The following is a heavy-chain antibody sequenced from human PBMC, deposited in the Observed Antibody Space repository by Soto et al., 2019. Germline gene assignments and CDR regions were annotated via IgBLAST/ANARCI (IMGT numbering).Heavy chain of an antibody. CDR3: AREGGDGIDY. CDR2: IYYSGST. Sequence: SETLSLTCTVSGGSIRSGSHYWSWIRQHPGKGLEWIGYIYYSGSTYYNPSLKSRITISISTSKNQFSLKLTSVTAAGTAVYYCAREGGDGIDYWGQGTLVTVSS. V-gene: IGHV4-31*03. CDR1: GGSIRSGSHY. D-gene: IGHD3-16*01. J-gene: IGHJ4*02.